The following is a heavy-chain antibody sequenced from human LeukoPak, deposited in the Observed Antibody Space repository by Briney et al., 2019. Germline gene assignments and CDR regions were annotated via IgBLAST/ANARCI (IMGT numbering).Heavy chain of an antibody. CDR2: IYSSGST. V-gene: IGHV4-61*01. CDR1: GESVSSGSYY. Sequence: PSETLSLTCTVSGESVSSGSYYWSWIRQPPGKGLEWIGYIYSSGSTNYNPSLKSRVTISVDTSKNQFSLKLSSVTAADTAVYYCARDLRGGSSFDYWGQGTLVTVSS. CDR3: ARDLRGGSSFDY. D-gene: IGHD6-6*01. J-gene: IGHJ4*02.